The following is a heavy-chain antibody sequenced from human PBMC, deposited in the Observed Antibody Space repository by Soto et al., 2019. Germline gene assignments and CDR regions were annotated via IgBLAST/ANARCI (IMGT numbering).Heavy chain of an antibody. CDR1: GFTFDDYA. CDR3: AKDLHEDSSGWGLFDY. Sequence: SGGSLRLSCAASGFTFDDYAMHWVRQAPGKGLEWVSGISWNSGSIGYADSVKGRFTISRDNAKNSLYLQMNSLRAEDTALYYCAKDLHEDSSGWGLFDYWGQGTLVTVSS. D-gene: IGHD6-19*01. V-gene: IGHV3-9*01. J-gene: IGHJ4*02. CDR2: ISWNSGSI.